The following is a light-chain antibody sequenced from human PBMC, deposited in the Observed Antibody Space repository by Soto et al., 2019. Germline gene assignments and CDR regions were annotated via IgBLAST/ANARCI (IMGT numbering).Light chain of an antibody. CDR2: AAS. V-gene: IGKV1-39*01. CDR1: QRISTN. J-gene: IGKJ3*01. Sequence: DIQMTQSPSSLSASIGDRVTITCRASQRISTNLNWYQQKPGKAPKVLIYAASTLQSGVPSRFSGSGSGTDFSLTISSLQPEDFATYCCQQRYSFPLTFGPGTKVHMK. CDR3: QQRYSFPLT.